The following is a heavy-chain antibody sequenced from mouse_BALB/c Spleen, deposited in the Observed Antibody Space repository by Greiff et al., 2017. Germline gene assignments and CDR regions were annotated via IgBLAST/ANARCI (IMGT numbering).Heavy chain of an antibody. Sequence: QVQLKQSGAELVKPGASVKLSCKASGYTFTSYYMYWVKQRPGQGLEWIGEINPSNGGTNFNEKFKSKATLTVDKSSSTAYMQLSSLTSEDSAVYYCTDFAYWGQGTLVTVSA. CDR1: GYTFTSYY. V-gene: IGHV1S81*02. J-gene: IGHJ3*01. CDR3: TDFAY. CDR2: INPSNGGT.